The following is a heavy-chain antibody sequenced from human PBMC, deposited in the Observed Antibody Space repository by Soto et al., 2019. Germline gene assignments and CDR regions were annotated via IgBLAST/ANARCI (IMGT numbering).Heavy chain of an antibody. CDR1: GCTFSSYA. V-gene: IGHV3-23*01. D-gene: IGHD6-6*01. Sequence: PGGSLRLSGAASGCTFSSYAMSWVRQAPGMGLEWVSSISGAGGSTYHADSVKGRFTISRDNSKNTLYLQMNSLRAEDTAVYYCAKYSSSSGSYFYYVMDVWGQGTTVTVSS. J-gene: IGHJ6*02. CDR3: AKYSSSSGSYFYYVMDV. CDR2: ISGAGGST.